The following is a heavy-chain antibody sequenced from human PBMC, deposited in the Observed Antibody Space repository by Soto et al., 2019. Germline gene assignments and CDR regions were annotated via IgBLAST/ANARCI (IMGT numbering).Heavy chain of an antibody. Sequence: QVQLQQWGAGLLKPSETLSLTCAVYGGSFSGYYWSWIRQPPGKGLEWIGEINHSGSTNYNPSLKSRVTISVDTSKNQFSLKLSSVTAADTAVYYCARGALRHQLWFLGYWFDPWGQGTLVTVSS. CDR2: INHSGST. D-gene: IGHD5-18*01. J-gene: IGHJ5*02. CDR1: GGSFSGYY. V-gene: IGHV4-34*01. CDR3: ARGALRHQLWFLGYWFDP.